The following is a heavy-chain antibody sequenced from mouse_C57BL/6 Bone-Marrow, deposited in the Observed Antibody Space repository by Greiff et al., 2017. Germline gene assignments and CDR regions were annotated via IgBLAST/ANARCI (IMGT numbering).Heavy chain of an antibody. CDR3: SRRANWVYAMDY. CDR2: ILPGSGST. CDR1: GYTFTGYW. J-gene: IGHJ4*01. D-gene: IGHD4-1*01. Sequence: QVQLQQSGAELMNPGASVKLSCKATGYTFTGYWIAWVKQRPGHGLEWIGEILPGSGSTNYNDKFKVKATFTADTSSNTAYMQLSSLTTEDSAIFYISRRANWVYAMDYWGQGTSVTVAS. V-gene: IGHV1-9*01.